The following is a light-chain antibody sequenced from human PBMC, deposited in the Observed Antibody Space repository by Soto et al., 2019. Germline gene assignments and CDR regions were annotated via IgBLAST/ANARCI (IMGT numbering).Light chain of an antibody. V-gene: IGLV2-14*01. CDR1: SSDVGGYHY. CDR3: SSYTSSTTLDVV. CDR2: EVS. J-gene: IGLJ2*01. Sequence: QSVLTQPASVSGSPGQSITISCTGSSSDVGGYHYVSWYQQYPGKAPKLVISEVSNRPSGVSHRFSGSKSGNTASLTISGLQAEDEADYYCSSYTSSTTLDVVFGGGTKLTVL.